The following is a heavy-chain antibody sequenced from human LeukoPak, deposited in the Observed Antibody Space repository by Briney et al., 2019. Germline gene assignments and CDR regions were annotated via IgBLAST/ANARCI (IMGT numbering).Heavy chain of an antibody. CDR1: GFTFSSYE. CDR3: ARAMLVGATTFDY. J-gene: IGHJ4*02. V-gene: IGHV3-48*03. Sequence: TGGSLRLSCAASGFTFSSYEMNWVRQAPGKGLKWVSYISGSGSNIYYADYVKGRFTISRDNAKNSLYLQMNSLRAEDTAVYHCARAMLVGATTFDYWGQGTLVTVSS. D-gene: IGHD1-26*01. CDR2: ISGSGSNI.